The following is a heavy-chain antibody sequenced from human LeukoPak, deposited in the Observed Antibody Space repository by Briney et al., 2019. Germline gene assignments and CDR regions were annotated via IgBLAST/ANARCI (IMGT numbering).Heavy chain of an antibody. CDR3: AIYYYDSSGYLYYFDY. Sequence: GASVKVSCKASGYTFTSYGISWVRQAPGQGLEWMGWISAYDGNTNYAQKLQGRVTMTTDTSTSTAYMELRSLRSDDTAVYYCAIYYYDSSGYLYYFDYWGQGTLVTVSS. D-gene: IGHD3-22*01. V-gene: IGHV1-18*01. CDR1: GYTFTSYG. CDR2: ISAYDGNT. J-gene: IGHJ4*02.